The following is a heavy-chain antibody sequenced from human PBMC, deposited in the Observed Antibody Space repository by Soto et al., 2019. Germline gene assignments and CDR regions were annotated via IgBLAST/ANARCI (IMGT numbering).Heavy chain of an antibody. Sequence: LSLTCTVSGGSISSYYWSWIRQPPGKGLEWIGYIYYSGSTNYNPSLKSRVTISVDTSKNQFSLKLSSVTAADTAVYYCAHYSGSYDGYFDYWGQGTLVTVSS. CDR2: IYYSGST. J-gene: IGHJ4*02. V-gene: IGHV4-59*01. CDR1: GGSISSYY. D-gene: IGHD1-26*01. CDR3: AHYSGSYDGYFDY.